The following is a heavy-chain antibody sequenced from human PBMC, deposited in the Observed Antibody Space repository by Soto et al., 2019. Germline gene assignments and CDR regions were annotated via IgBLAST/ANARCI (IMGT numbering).Heavy chain of an antibody. V-gene: IGHV4-59*01. CDR1: GGSISSYY. J-gene: IGHJ3*02. D-gene: IGHD4-17*01. CDR3: ARMNGERGDAFDI. CDR2: IYYSGST. Sequence: SETLSLTRTVSGGSISSYYWSWIRQPPGKGLEWIGYIYYSGSTNYNPSLKSRVTISVDTSKNQFSLKLSSVTAADTAVYYCARMNGERGDAFDIWGQGTMVTVSS.